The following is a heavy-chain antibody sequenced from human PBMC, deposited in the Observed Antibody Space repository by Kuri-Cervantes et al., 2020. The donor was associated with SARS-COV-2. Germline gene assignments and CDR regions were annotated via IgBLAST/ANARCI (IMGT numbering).Heavy chain of an antibody. D-gene: IGHD3-10*01. CDR3: AKPGITMVRGVIYWFDP. CDR2: ISGNADFT. V-gene: IGHV3-23*01. Sequence: GESLKISCAASGFSFSNFAMNWVRQAPGKGLEWVSLISGNADFTYYADSVKGRFTISRDNSKNTLYLQMNSLRAEDTAVYYCAKPGITMVRGVIYWFDPWGQGTLVTVSS. CDR1: GFSFSNFA. J-gene: IGHJ5*02.